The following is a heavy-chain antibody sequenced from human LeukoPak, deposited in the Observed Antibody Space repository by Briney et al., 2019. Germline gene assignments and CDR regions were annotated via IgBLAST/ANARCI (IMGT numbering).Heavy chain of an antibody. CDR1: GFTFSSYA. CDR2: ISGSGGST. D-gene: IGHD2-2*01. CDR3: ARDPGQYCSSTSCYVY. V-gene: IGHV3-23*01. J-gene: IGHJ4*02. Sequence: GGSLRLSCAASGFTFSSYAMSWVRQAPGKGLEWVSAISGSGGSTYYADSVKGRFTISRDNSKNTLYLQMNSLRAEDTAVYYCARDPGQYCSSTSCYVYWGQGTLVTVSS.